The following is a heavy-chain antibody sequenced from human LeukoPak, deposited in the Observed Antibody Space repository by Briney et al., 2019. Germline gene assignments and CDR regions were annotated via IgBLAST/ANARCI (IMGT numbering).Heavy chain of an antibody. CDR3: AREWDYYESSLPDAFDI. Sequence: GGSLRLSCGPSGFTFSDAWLNWAREVRGRGREGVSHIRRCGSTIYYADSVKSSFTISRDNAKNSLYKQMNSLRAEDTAVYYCAREWDYYESSLPDAFDIWGQGTMVTVSS. D-gene: IGHD3-22*01. CDR1: GFTFSDAW. J-gene: IGHJ3*02. CDR2: IRRCGSTI. V-gene: IGHV3-48*04.